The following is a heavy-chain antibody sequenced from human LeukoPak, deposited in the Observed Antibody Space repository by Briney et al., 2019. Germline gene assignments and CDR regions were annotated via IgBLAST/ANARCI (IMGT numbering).Heavy chain of an antibody. CDR3: ARLKAVAGTAYYFDY. Sequence: PGRSLRLSCVASGFTFSSYAMSWVRQAPGKGLEWVSAISGSGGSTYYADSVKGRFTISRDNSKNTLYLQMNSLRAEDTALYYCARLKAVAGTAYYFDYWGQGTLVTVSS. D-gene: IGHD6-19*01. CDR1: GFTFSSYA. CDR2: ISGSGGST. J-gene: IGHJ4*02. V-gene: IGHV3-23*01.